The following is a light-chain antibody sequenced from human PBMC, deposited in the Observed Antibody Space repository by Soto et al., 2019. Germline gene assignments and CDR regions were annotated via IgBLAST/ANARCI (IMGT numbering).Light chain of an antibody. CDR2: DSS. V-gene: IGKV3-11*01. Sequence: EIVLTQSPATLSLSPGERATLSCRASQSVSSNLAWYRQKPGQAPRLLIYDSSNRAAGIPARFSGSGSGIDFTLTVSSLEPEDFVVYYCQQRSDWPWTFGQGTKVEIK. CDR3: QQRSDWPWT. J-gene: IGKJ1*01. CDR1: QSVSSN.